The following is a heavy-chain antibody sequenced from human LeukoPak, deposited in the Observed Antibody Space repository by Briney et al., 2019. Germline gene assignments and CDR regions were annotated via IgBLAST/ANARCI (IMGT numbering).Heavy chain of an antibody. CDR3: VRVGYCSSSTCRNYFDY. CDR2: IASSTNYI. J-gene: IGHJ4*02. D-gene: IGHD2-2*01. Sequence: GGSLRLSCAASGFPLSGYSMNWVRQAPGKGLEWVSSIASSTNYIYYADSVKGRFTISSDNARSSLYLQMNSLRAEDTAVYYCVRVGYCSSSTCRNYFDYWGQGTLVTVSS. V-gene: IGHV3-21*01. CDR1: GFPLSGYS.